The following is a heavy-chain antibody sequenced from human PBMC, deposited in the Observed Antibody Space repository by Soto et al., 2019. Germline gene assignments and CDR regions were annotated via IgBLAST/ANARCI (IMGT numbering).Heavy chain of an antibody. CDR2: ISYSGRT. J-gene: IGHJ4*02. D-gene: IGHD3-22*01. V-gene: IGHV4-34*01. Sequence: SETLSLTCDVSGGSFTGYVCNWIRQSPGKGLEWIGEISYSGRTSYNPSLKPRVTVSVDTARTQFPLNLTSVTDADTAFYYCARGYGYFRQWGQGVLVTVSS. CDR1: GGSFTGYV. CDR3: ARGYGYFRQ.